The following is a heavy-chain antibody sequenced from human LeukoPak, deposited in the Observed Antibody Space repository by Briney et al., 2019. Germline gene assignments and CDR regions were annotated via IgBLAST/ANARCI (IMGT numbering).Heavy chain of an antibody. D-gene: IGHD3-9*01. CDR1: GGSFSGYY. J-gene: IGHJ4*02. Sequence: PSETLSLTCAVYGGSFSGYYWSWIRQPPGKGLEWIGEINHSGSTNYNPSLKSRVTISVDTSKNQFSLKLSSVTAADTAVYYCARFNDILTGYYAETDYWGQGTLVTVSS. CDR2: INHSGST. CDR3: ARFNDILTGYYAETDY. V-gene: IGHV4-34*01.